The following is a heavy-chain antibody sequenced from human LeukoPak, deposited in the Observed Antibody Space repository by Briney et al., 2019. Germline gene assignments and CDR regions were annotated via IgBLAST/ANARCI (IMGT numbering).Heavy chain of an antibody. D-gene: IGHD3-22*01. CDR2: IYYSGST. Sequence: SETLSLTCTVSGGSISSSSYYWGWIRQPPGKGLEWIGSIYYSGSTYYNPSLKSRVTISVDTSKNQFSLKLSSVTAADTAVYYCARDWGGYYDSSGHHDYWGQGTLVTVSS. CDR3: ARDWGGYYDSSGHHDY. V-gene: IGHV4-39*07. J-gene: IGHJ4*02. CDR1: GGSISSSSYY.